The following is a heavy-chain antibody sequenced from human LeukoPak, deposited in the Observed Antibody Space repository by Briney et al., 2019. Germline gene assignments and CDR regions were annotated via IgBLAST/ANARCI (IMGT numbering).Heavy chain of an antibody. J-gene: IGHJ4*02. V-gene: IGHV4-4*09. Sequence: PSETLSLTCTVSGGSISSYHWSWVRQPPGKGLEWIGYILTSGTTNYNPSLKSRLTISGDTSKNQFTLRLRTVTAADTAVYFCARLRVSGSYLYYFDYGAQGTLVTVSS. CDR1: GGSISSYH. CDR3: ARLRVSGSYLYYFDY. D-gene: IGHD1-26*01. CDR2: ILTSGTT.